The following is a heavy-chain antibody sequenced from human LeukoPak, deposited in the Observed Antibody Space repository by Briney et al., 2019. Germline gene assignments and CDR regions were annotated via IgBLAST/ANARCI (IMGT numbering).Heavy chain of an antibody. V-gene: IGHV1-2*02. CDR2: INPNSGGT. Sequence: ASVKVSCKASGYTFTSYGISWVRQAPGQGLEWMGWINPNSGGTNYAQKFQGRVTMTRDTSIRTAYMELSRLRSDDTAVYYCARDQDVVVVAATLGIGWFDPWGQGTLVTVSS. J-gene: IGHJ5*02. CDR3: ARDQDVVVVAATLGIGWFDP. CDR1: GYTFTSYG. D-gene: IGHD2-15*01.